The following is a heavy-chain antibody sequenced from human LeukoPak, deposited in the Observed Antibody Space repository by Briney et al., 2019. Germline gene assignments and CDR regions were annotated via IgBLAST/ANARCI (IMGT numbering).Heavy chain of an antibody. CDR1: GFTFSSYA. D-gene: IGHD3-22*01. V-gene: IGHV3-23*01. J-gene: IGHJ4*02. CDR3: AKDHYDSSGYYPTAYFDY. CDR2: ISGSGGST. Sequence: PGGSLRLSCAASGFTFSSYAMSWVRQAPGKGLEWVSAISGSGGSTYYADSVKGWFTISRDNSKNTLYLQMNSLRAEDTAVYYCAKDHYDSSGYYPTAYFDYWGQGSLVTVSS.